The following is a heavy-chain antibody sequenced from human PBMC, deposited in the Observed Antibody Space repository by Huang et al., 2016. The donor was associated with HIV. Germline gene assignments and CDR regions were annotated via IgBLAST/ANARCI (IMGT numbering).Heavy chain of an antibody. D-gene: IGHD3-10*01. CDR2: INHSGKI. V-gene: IGHV4-34*02. J-gene: IGHJ4*02. CDR3: ARGFNYYASDNLGVYYFDS. CDR1: GGAFRGSS. Sequence: QVQLKQWGAGLLKPSETLSLTCAVYGGAFRGSSWTWIRQFPETGLDVIGDINHSGKILYNPALSARVTSSTDTSKNHFSLHLTSVTAADTALYYCARGFNYYASDNLGVYYFDSWGLGTLVTVSP.